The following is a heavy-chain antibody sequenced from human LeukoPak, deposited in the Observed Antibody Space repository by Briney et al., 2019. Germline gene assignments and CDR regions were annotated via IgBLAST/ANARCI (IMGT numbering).Heavy chain of an antibody. D-gene: IGHD6-19*01. CDR3: ATTSIAVADFDY. CDR1: GYTLTELS. V-gene: IGHV1-24*01. CDR2: FDLEDGET. Sequence: GASVKVSCKVSGYTLTELSMHWVRQAPGKGLEWMGGFDLEDGETIYAQKFQGRVTMTEDTSTDTAYMELSSLRSEDTAVYYCATTSIAVADFDYWGQGTLVTVSS. J-gene: IGHJ4*02.